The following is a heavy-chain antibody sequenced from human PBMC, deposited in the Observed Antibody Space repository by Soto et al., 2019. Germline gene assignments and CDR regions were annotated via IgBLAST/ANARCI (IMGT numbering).Heavy chain of an antibody. Sequence: QVQLVESGGGVVQPGRSLRLSCAASGFTFSSYGMHWVRQAPGKGLEWVAVISYDGSNKYYADSVKGRFTISRDNSKNTLYLQMNSLRAEDTAVYYCAKVKVEWLLSGYDYYMDVWGKGTTVTVSS. CDR3: AKVKVEWLLSGYDYYMDV. CDR2: ISYDGSNK. J-gene: IGHJ6*03. D-gene: IGHD3-3*01. V-gene: IGHV3-30*18. CDR1: GFTFSSYG.